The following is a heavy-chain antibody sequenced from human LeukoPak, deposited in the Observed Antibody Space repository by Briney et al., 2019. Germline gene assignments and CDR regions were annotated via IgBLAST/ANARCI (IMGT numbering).Heavy chain of an antibody. CDR3: ARDYMTTEYYYYMDV. CDR2: IYTSGST. V-gene: IGHV4-4*07. CDR1: GGSISSYY. J-gene: IGHJ6*03. Sequence: SETLSLTCTVSGGSISSYYWSWIRQPAGKGLEWIGHIYTSGSTNYNPSLKSRVTMSVDTSKNQFSLKLSAVTAADTVVYYCARDYMTTEYYYYMDVWGKGTTVTVSS. D-gene: IGHD4-11*01.